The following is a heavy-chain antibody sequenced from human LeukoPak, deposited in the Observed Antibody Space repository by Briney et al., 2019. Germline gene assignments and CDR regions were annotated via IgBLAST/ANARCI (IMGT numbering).Heavy chain of an antibody. D-gene: IGHD3-22*01. CDR3: ARHLTPGGWLFSEPFDY. CDR2: INHSGST. V-gene: IGHV4-34*01. Sequence: SETLSLTCAVYGGSFSGYYWSWIRQPPGKGLEWIGEINHSGSTNYNPSLKSRVTVSVDTSKNQFSLKLSSVTAADTAVYYCARHLTPGGWLFSEPFDYWGQGTLVTVSS. J-gene: IGHJ4*02. CDR1: GGSFSGYY.